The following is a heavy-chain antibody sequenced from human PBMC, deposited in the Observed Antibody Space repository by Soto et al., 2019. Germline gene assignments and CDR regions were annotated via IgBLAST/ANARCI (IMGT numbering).Heavy chain of an antibody. Sequence: SGPTLVNPTQTLTLTCTFSGFSLSTSGVGVGWIRQPPGKALEWLALIYWDDDKRYSPSLKSRLTITKDTSKNQVVLTMTNMDPVDTATYYCARQQLVQDSVWFDPWGQGTLVTVSS. CDR3: ARQQLVQDSVWFDP. V-gene: IGHV2-5*02. D-gene: IGHD6-13*01. J-gene: IGHJ5*02. CDR1: GFSLSTSGVG. CDR2: IYWDDDK.